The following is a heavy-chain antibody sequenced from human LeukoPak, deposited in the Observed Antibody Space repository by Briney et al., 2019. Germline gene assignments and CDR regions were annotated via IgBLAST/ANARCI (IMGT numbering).Heavy chain of an antibody. CDR3: ARALSYSYGSMDF. CDR2: ISYDGSNK. D-gene: IGHD5-18*01. V-gene: IGHV3-30*04. J-gene: IGHJ4*02. Sequence: PGGSLRLSCAASGFTFSSYAMHWVRQAPGKGLEWVAVISYDGSNKYYADSVKGRFTISRDNSKNSLYLQMNSLRVEDTAVYYCARALSYSYGSMDFWGQGTLVIVSS. CDR1: GFTFSSYA.